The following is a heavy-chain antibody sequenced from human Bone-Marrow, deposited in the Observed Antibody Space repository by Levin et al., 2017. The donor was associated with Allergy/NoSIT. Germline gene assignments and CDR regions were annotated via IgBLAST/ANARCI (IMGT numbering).Heavy chain of an antibody. CDR1: GFSLSNSRMG. Sequence: SGPTLVKPTETLTLTCTVSGFSLSNSRMGVSWIRQPPGKALEWLAHIFSNAEKSYSISMKNRLTISKDTSRSQVVLTMTNMDPADTATYYCARIPWLIVGGYGMDVWGQGTTVTVSS. CDR2: IFSNAEK. V-gene: IGHV2-26*01. D-gene: IGHD3-22*01. CDR3: ARIPWLIVGGYGMDV. J-gene: IGHJ6*02.